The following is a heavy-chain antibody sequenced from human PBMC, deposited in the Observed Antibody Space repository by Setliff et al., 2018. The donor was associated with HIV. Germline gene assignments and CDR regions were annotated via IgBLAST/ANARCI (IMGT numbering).Heavy chain of an antibody. CDR2: MNPDSGLT. CDR1: GYTFTNYD. D-gene: IGHD4-4*01. CDR3: AREGLLVTTVGGAYWYHGMDV. Sequence: GASVKVSCKASGYTFTNYDINWVRQVPGQGLEWMGRMNPDSGLTDYAPKLQGRVIMTRNTSITTAYMQVTRLRSDDTAVYYCAREGLLVTTVGGAYWYHGMDVWGQGTTVTVSS. V-gene: IGHV1-8*01. J-gene: IGHJ6*02.